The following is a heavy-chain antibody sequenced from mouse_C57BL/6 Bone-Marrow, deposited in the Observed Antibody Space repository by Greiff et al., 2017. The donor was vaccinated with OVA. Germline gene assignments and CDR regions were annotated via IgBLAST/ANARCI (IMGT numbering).Heavy chain of an antibody. Sequence: VQLQQSGPVLVKPGASVKMSCKASGYTFTDYYMNWVKQSHGKSLEWIGVINPYNGGTSYNQKFKGKATLTVDKSSSTAYMELNSLTSEDSAVYYGARGRGYDEGYYAMDYWGQGTSVTVSS. CDR1: GYTFTDYY. J-gene: IGHJ4*01. CDR3: ARGRGYDEGYYAMDY. CDR2: INPYNGGT. D-gene: IGHD2-2*01. V-gene: IGHV1-19*01.